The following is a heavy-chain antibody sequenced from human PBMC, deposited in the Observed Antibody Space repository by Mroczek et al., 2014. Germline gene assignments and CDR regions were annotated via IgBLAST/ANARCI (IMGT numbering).Heavy chain of an antibody. CDR1: GGSISSGGYY. V-gene: IGHV4-31*03. D-gene: IGHD2-2*02. Sequence: QVQLQESGPGLVKPSQTLSLTCTVSGGSISSGGYYWSWIRQHPGKGLEWIGYIYYSGSTYYNPSLKSRVTISVDTSKNQFSLKLSSVTAADTAVYYCARGIVVVPAAITSPGNWFDPWGQGTLVTVSS. CDR2: IYYSGST. CDR3: ARGIVVVPAAITSPGNWFDP. J-gene: IGHJ5*02.